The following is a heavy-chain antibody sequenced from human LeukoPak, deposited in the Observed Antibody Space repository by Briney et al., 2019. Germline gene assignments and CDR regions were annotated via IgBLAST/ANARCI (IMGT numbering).Heavy chain of an antibody. J-gene: IGHJ4*02. CDR1: GFTFSSYA. D-gene: IGHD3-3*01. Sequence: GSLRLSCAASGFTFSSYAMHWVRQAPGKGLEWVAVISHDGSNKYYADSVKGRFTISRDNSKNTLYLQMNSLRAEDTAVYYCARAISIFGVVELDYFDYWGQGTLVTVSS. CDR3: ARAISIFGVVELDYFDY. V-gene: IGHV3-30*04. CDR2: ISHDGSNK.